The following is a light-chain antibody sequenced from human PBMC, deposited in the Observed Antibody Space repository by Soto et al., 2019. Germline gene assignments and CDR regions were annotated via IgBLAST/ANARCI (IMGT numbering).Light chain of an antibody. J-gene: IGLJ7*01. V-gene: IGLV2-23*02. CDR3: CSYGGSRAV. CDR1: SSDVGSHNL. Sequence: QSALTQPASVSGSPGQLITISCTGTSSDVGSHNLASWYQQHPGQAPKLMIYKVSKRPLGVSTRFSASKSGNTASLTIAGLKAEDESDYYCCSYGGSRAVFGGGTQLTVL. CDR2: KVS.